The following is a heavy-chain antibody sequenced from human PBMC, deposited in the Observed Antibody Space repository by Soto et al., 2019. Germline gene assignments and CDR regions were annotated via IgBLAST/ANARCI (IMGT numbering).Heavy chain of an antibody. CDR3: ARGRDYDFWSGYGVALDV. Sequence: GGSLRLSCAASGSTFSSYDMHWVRQATGKGLEWVSAIGTAGDPYYPGSVKGRFTISRENAKNSLYLQMNSLRAGDTAVYYCARGRDYDFWSGYGVALDVWGQGTTVTVSS. J-gene: IGHJ6*02. CDR2: IGTAGDP. V-gene: IGHV3-13*05. D-gene: IGHD3-3*01. CDR1: GSTFSSYD.